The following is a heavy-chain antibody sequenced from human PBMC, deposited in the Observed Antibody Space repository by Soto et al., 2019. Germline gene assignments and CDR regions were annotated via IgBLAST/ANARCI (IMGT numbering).Heavy chain of an antibody. V-gene: IGHV4-59*11. J-gene: IGHJ5*02. CDR3: ARGYYDFWSGYPVNWFDP. CDR1: GGSISSHY. CDR2: IYYSGST. D-gene: IGHD3-3*01. Sequence: SETLSLTCTVSGGSISSHYWSWIRQPPGKGLEWIGYIYYSGSTNYNPSLKSRVTISVDTSKNQFSLKLSSVTAADTAVYYCARGYYDFWSGYPVNWFDPWGQGTLVTVSS.